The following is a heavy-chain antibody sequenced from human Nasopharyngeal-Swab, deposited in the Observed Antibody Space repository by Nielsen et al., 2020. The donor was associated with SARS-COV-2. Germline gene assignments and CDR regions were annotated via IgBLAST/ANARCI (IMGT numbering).Heavy chain of an antibody. CDR1: GFTFDDYA. D-gene: IGHD3-10*01. V-gene: IGHV3-9*01. CDR3: ATLGGSGSYYRYYYYMDV. Sequence: SLKISCAASGFTFDDYAMHWVRQAPGKGLEWVSGISWNSGSIGYADSVKGRFTISRDNAKNSLYLQMNSLRAEDTALYYCATLGGSGSYYRYYYYMDVWGKGTTVTVSS. J-gene: IGHJ6*03. CDR2: ISWNSGSI.